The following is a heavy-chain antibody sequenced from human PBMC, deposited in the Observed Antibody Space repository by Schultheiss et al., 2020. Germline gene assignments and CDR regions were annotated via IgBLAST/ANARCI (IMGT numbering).Heavy chain of an antibody. CDR3: ASGSGYYTDAFDI. CDR1: GGTFSSYT. CDR2: IIPILGIA. J-gene: IGHJ3*02. D-gene: IGHD3-22*01. Sequence: SVKVSCKASGGTFSSYTISWVRQAPGQGLEWMGRIIPILGIANYAQKFQGRVTITADKSTSTAYMELSSLRSEDTAVYYCASGSGYYTDAFDIWGQGTMVTVSS. V-gene: IGHV1-69*02.